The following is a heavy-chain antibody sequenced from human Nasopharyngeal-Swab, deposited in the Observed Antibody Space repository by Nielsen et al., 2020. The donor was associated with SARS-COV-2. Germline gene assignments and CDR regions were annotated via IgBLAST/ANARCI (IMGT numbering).Heavy chain of an antibody. CDR1: GFTFDDYA. J-gene: IGHJ6*02. CDR3: AKDMGSSGWGDGMDV. V-gene: IGHV3-9*01. D-gene: IGHD6-19*01. Sequence: SLKISCAASGFTFDDYAMHWVRQAPGKGLGWVSGISWNSGSIGYADSVKGRFTISRDNAKNSLYLQMNSLRAEDTALYYCAKDMGSSGWGDGMDVWGQGPTVTGSS. CDR2: ISWNSGSI.